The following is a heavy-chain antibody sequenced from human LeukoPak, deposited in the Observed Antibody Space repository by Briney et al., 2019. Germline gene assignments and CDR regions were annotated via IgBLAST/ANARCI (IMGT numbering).Heavy chain of an antibody. Sequence: PGGSLRLSCAASGFAVFTNYMSWVRQAPGKGLEWVSVIYAGGTTHYADSVKGRFTISRDNSKNTLHLQMNSLRDEDTAVYYCARDWVAVHSWGQGTLVSVSS. D-gene: IGHD2-2*01. CDR2: IYAGGTT. V-gene: IGHV3-66*01. CDR1: GFAVFTNY. J-gene: IGHJ4*02. CDR3: ARDWVAVHS.